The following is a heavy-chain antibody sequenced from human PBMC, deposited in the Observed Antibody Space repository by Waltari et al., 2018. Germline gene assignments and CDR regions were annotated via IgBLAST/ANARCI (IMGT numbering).Heavy chain of an antibody. CDR3: ARGRGRVVVVPATDWYFDL. J-gene: IGHJ2*01. Sequence: QVQLQESGPGLVKPSETLSLTCPVSGGSISSYYWSWIRQPAGKGLEWIGRIYTSGSTNYNPSLKSRVTMSVDTSKNQFSLKLSSVTAADTAVYYCARGRGRVVVVPATDWYFDLWGRGTLVTVSS. D-gene: IGHD2-2*01. CDR1: GGSISSYY. V-gene: IGHV4-4*07. CDR2: IYTSGST.